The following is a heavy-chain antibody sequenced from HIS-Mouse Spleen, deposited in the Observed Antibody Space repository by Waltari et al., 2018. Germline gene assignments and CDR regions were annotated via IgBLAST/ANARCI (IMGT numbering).Heavy chain of an antibody. Sequence: EVQLVESGGVVVQPGGSRRLSGAASGFTFGDYALHWVRQAPGKGLEWVSLISWDGGRTYYADSVKGRFTISRDNSKNSLYLQMNSLRAEDTALYYCAKDRDGSGSYSDYWGQGTLVTVSS. CDR2: ISWDGGRT. V-gene: IGHV3-43D*03. CDR3: AKDRDGSGSYSDY. D-gene: IGHD3-10*01. J-gene: IGHJ4*02. CDR1: GFTFGDYA.